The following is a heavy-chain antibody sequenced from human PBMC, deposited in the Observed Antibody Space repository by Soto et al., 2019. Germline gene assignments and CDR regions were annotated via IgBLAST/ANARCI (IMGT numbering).Heavy chain of an antibody. D-gene: IGHD3-10*01. CDR3: ARASGRSKLLPYYFDP. J-gene: IGHJ5*02. CDR2: INPATGDT. Sequence: QVQLVQSGAEVRKPGASVKVSCRVSGYTLTEYSMRWVRQPPGKGLEWMGWINPATGDTKYSQNVRGRVTFALDTSATTAYMDLSSLTSHDTAVYYCARASGRSKLLPYYFDPWGQGTLVTVSS. V-gene: IGHV1-3*01. CDR1: GYTLTEYS.